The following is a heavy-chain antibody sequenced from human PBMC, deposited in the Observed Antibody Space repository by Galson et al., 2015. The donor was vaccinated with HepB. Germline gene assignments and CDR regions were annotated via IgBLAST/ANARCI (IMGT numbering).Heavy chain of an antibody. Sequence: SVKVSCKASGGTFSSYAISWVRQAPGQGLEWMGGIIPIFGTANYAQKFQGRVTITADESTSTAYMELSSLRSEDTAVYYCARSIPPYGGYAGWGQGTLVTVSS. CDR3: ARSIPPYGGYAG. CDR2: IIPIFGTA. J-gene: IGHJ4*02. V-gene: IGHV1-69*13. D-gene: IGHD5-12*01. CDR1: GGTFSSYA.